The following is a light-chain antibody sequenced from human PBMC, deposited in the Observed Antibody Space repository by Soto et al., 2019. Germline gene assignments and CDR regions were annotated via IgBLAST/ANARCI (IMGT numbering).Light chain of an antibody. J-gene: IGKJ4*01. Sequence: DIQMTQSPSTLSASVGDRVTITCRASQNIRSWLAWYQQKPGKAPELLIYSASGLESGVPSRFSGSGSGTEFTLTISSLQPDDFATYYRQEYNGNSELTFGGGTKVEIK. CDR1: QNIRSW. CDR3: QEYNGNSELT. V-gene: IGKV1-5*03. CDR2: SAS.